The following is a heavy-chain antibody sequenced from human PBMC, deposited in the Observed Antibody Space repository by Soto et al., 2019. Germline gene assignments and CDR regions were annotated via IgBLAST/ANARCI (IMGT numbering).Heavy chain of an antibody. CDR1: GGSFSGYY. CDR3: ARVHYYDSSGYRLNWFDP. CDR2: INHSGST. D-gene: IGHD3-22*01. J-gene: IGHJ5*02. Sequence: SETLSLTCAVYGGSFSGYYWSWIRQPPGKGLEWIGEINHSGSTNYNPSLKSRVTISVDTSKNQFSLKLSSVTAADTAVYYCARVHYYDSSGYRLNWFDPWGQGTLVTVSS. V-gene: IGHV4-34*01.